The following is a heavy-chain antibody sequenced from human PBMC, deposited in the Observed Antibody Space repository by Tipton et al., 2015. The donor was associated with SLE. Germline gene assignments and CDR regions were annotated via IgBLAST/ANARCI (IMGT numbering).Heavy chain of an antibody. CDR2: MSYSGST. Sequence: QVQLVQSGAEVKKPGESLKISCQVSGYTFTNYWTWIRQHPGKGLEWIGHMSYSGSTYYNPSLKSRITISVDTSKNHFSLKLSSVTAADTAVYYCARGGVGGYDYFDHWGQGTLVTVSS. D-gene: IGHD5-12*01. J-gene: IGHJ4*02. V-gene: IGHV4-31*02. CDR3: ARGGVGGYDYFDH. CDR1: GYTFTNY.